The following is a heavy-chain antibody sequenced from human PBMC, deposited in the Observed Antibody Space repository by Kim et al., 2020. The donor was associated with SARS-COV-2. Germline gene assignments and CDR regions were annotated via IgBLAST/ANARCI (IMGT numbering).Heavy chain of an antibody. CDR1: GFTFSVYS. CDR2: ISTRTSDV. Sequence: GGSLRLSCAASGFTFSVYSMNWVRQAPGRGLEWVSSISTRTSDVKYTDSVKDRFTISRDNAKNALYLQMNTLRAEDTGVYYCARVGTFDSRGYYSDFWGQGALVTVPS. V-gene: IGHV3-21*01. D-gene: IGHD3-22*01. CDR3: ARVGTFDSRGYYSDF. J-gene: IGHJ4*02.